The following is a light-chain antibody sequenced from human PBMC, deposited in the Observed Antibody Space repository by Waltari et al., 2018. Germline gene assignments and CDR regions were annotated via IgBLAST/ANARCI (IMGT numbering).Light chain of an antibody. Sequence: EIVMTQSPATLSVSPGERATLSCRASQSVSSNLAWYQQKPGQAPRLHIYGASTRATGIPARFSGSGSGKEFTLTISSLQSEDFAVYYCQQYNNWRTFGQGTKVEIK. CDR1: QSVSSN. V-gene: IGKV3-15*01. J-gene: IGKJ1*01. CDR3: QQYNNWRT. CDR2: GAS.